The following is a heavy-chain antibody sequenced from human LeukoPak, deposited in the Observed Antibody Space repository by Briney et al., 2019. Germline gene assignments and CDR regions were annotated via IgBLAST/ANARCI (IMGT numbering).Heavy chain of an antibody. J-gene: IGHJ4*02. D-gene: IGHD1-26*01. CDR1: GFTFSNAW. V-gene: IGHV3-15*01. CDR2: IKSKTDGGTT. CDR3: TPEWELLPYYFDY. Sequence: GGSLRLSCAASGFTFSNAWMSWVRQAPGKGLEWVGRIKSKTDGGTTDYAAPVKGRFTISRDDSKNTLYLQMNSLKTEDTAVYYCTPEWELLPYYFDYWGQGTLVTVSS.